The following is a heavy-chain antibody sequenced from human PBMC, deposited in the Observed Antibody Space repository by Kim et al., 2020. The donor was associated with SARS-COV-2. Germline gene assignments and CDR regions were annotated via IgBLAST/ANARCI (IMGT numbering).Heavy chain of an antibody. D-gene: IGHD4-17*01. Sequence: SVTGGFTIARENAKNSLLLQMNSLRAEDTAVYYCASPAVTTSSSHFDYWGQGTLVTVSS. J-gene: IGHJ4*02. V-gene: IGHV3-21*01. CDR3: ASPAVTTSSSHFDY.